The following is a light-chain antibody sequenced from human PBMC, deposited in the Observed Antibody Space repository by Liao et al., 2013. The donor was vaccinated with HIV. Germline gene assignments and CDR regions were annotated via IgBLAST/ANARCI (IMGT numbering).Light chain of an antibody. CDR3: QAWDITTGV. V-gene: IGLV3-21*01. J-gene: IGLJ1*01. CDR1: NIGSDT. Sequence: SYVLIQPPSVSVAPGQTAIITCGGDNIGSDTVHWYRQQPGQAPVMVIFFDTDRPSGIPDRFSGSNSGNTATLTISGTQAMDEADYYCQAWDITTGVFGTGTTVTVL. CDR2: FDT.